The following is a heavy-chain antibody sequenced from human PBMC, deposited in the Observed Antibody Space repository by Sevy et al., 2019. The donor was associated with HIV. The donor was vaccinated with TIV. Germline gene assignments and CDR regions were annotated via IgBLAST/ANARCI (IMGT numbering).Heavy chain of an antibody. J-gene: IGHJ4*02. Sequence: GSLRLSCAASGFTFSNAWMSWVRQAPGKGLEWVGRIKSKTDGGTTDYAAPVKGRFTISRDDSKNTLYLQMNSLKTEDTAVYYCTTEAGYYYAPSPADYWGQGTLVTVSS. D-gene: IGHD3-10*01. CDR2: IKSKTDGGTT. V-gene: IGHV3-15*01. CDR1: GFTFSNAW. CDR3: TTEAGYYYAPSPADY.